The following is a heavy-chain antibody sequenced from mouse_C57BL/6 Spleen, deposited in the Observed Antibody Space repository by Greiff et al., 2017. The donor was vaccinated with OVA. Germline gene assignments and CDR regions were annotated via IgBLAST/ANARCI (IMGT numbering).Heavy chain of an antibody. J-gene: IGHJ2*01. CDR3: TRRGVWSYCDY. D-gene: IGHD2-10*02. CDR1: GYTFTDYE. V-gene: IGHV1-15*01. Sequence: QVQLQQSGAELVRPGASVTLSCKASGYTFTDYEMHWVKQTPVHGLEWIGAIDPETGGTAYNQKFKGKAILTADKSSSTAYMQLRSLTSEDSAVYYCTRRGVWSYCDYWGQGTTLTVSS. CDR2: IDPETGGT.